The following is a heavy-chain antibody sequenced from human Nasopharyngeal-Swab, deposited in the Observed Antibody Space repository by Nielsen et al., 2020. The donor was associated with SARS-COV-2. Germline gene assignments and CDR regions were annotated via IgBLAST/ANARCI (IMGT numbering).Heavy chain of an antibody. J-gene: IGHJ6*02. CDR3: ARVGLVGARYYYGMDV. D-gene: IGHD1-26*01. Sequence: ASVKVSCKASGYTFTGYYMHWVRQAPGQGLEWMGWINPSSGGTNYAQKFQGRVTMTRDTSISTAYMELSRLRSDDTAVYYCARVGLVGARYYYGMDVWGQGTTVTVSS. CDR1: GYTFTGYY. V-gene: IGHV1-2*02. CDR2: INPSSGGT.